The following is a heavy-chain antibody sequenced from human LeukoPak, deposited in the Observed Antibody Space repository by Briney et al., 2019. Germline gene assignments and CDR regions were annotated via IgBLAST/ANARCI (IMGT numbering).Heavy chain of an antibody. CDR3: ARISVVGATTETDY. D-gene: IGHD1-26*01. CDR2: ISGSGST. V-gene: IGHV3-23*01. CDR1: GFTFSSYA. Sequence: AGGSLRLSCAASGFTFSSYAMSWVRQAPGKGLEWVSAISGSGSTYYADSVKGRFTISRDNSKNSLYLQMNSLRAEDTAVYYCARISVVGATTETDYWGQGTLVTVSS. J-gene: IGHJ4*02.